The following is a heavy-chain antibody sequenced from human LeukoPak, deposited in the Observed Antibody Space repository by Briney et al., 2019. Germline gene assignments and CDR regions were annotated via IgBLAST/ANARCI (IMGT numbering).Heavy chain of an antibody. V-gene: IGHV1-8*01. D-gene: IGHD3-16*01. J-gene: IGHJ4*02. CDR3: ARVWGPTPIHYFDY. CDR1: GYRFTIYD. Sequence: ASVKVSCKTSGYRFTIYDINWLRQAPGQGPDWMGWVNTATGNTGYAQKFQGRVSMTRDTSRTTAYMELRSLTSEDTAVYFCARVWGPTPIHYFDYWGQGSLVTVSP. CDR2: VNTATGNT.